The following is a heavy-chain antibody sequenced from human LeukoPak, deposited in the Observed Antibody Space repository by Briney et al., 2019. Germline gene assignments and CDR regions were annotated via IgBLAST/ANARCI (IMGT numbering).Heavy chain of an antibody. Sequence: GGSLRLSCAASGFTFSSYWMSWVRQAPGKGLEWVANIKQDGSEKYYVDSVKGRFTISRDNAKNTLYLQMNSLRAEDTAVYYCAKVQTPGTHFFDYWGQGTLVTVSS. V-gene: IGHV3-7*01. CDR3: AKVQTPGTHFFDY. CDR1: GFTFSSYW. D-gene: IGHD6-13*01. J-gene: IGHJ4*02. CDR2: IKQDGSEK.